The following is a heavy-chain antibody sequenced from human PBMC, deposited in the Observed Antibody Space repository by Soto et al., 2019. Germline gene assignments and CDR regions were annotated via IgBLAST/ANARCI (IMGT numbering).Heavy chain of an antibody. CDR2: ISSTSGYI. CDR3: ARGGSVGYCSGTSCYVSFDY. J-gene: IGHJ4*02. V-gene: IGHV3-21*01. D-gene: IGHD2-2*01. Sequence: GGSLRLSCAASGFTFSSYSMNWVRQAPGKGLEWVSSISSTSGYIYYADSMRGRFTISRDNAKNSLYLQMNSLRAEDTAVYYCARGGSVGYCSGTSCYVSFDYWGQGTLVTVSS. CDR1: GFTFSSYS.